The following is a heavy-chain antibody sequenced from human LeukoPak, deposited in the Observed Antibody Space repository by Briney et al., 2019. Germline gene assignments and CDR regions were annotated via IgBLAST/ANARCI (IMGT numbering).Heavy chain of an antibody. CDR3: ARDKPGYSYGYPVFDY. Sequence: PAASVKVSCKASGGTFSSYAISWVRQAPGQGLEWMGGIIPIFGTANYAQKFQGRVTITADESTSTAYMELSSLRSEDTAVYYCARDKPGYSYGYPVFDYWGQGTLVTVSS. CDR1: GGTFSSYA. V-gene: IGHV1-69*13. J-gene: IGHJ4*02. CDR2: IIPIFGTA. D-gene: IGHD5-18*01.